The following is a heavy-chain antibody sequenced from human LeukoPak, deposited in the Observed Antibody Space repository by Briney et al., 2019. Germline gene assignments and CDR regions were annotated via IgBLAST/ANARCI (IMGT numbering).Heavy chain of an antibody. Sequence: GGSLRLSCAASRFTFSSYWMHSVRQAPGKGLVWVSRINTDESSTSYADSLKGRFTISRDNAKNTLYLQMNSLRAEDTAVYYCARDAYSGYDSWGQGTLVTVSS. D-gene: IGHD5-12*01. CDR1: RFTFSSYW. CDR3: ARDAYSGYDS. J-gene: IGHJ4*02. V-gene: IGHV3-74*01. CDR2: INTDESST.